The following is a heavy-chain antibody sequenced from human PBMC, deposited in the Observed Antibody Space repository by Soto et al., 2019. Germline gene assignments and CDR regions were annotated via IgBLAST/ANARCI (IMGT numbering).Heavy chain of an antibody. V-gene: IGHV3-33*01. CDR3: ARGYIAARPYYYYMDV. CDR1: GFTFSSYG. Sequence: QVQLVESGEGVVQPGRSLRLSCAASGFTFSSYGMHWVHQAPGKGLEWVAVIWYDGSNKYYADSVKGRFTISRDNSKNTLYLQMNSLRAEDTAVYYCARGYIAARPYYYYMDVWGKGTTVTVSS. D-gene: IGHD6-6*01. J-gene: IGHJ6*03. CDR2: IWYDGSNK.